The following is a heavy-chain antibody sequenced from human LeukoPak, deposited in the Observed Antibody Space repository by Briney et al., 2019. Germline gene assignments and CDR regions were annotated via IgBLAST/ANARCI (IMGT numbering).Heavy chain of an antibody. CDR3: ARDPDLSGYSFFDY. Sequence: GGSLRLSCAASGITLSDYWMHWVRQPPGRGLVWVSRINSDGSRTTYADSVKGRFTISRDNAKNTLYLQMNSLRAEDTAVYYCARDPDLSGYSFFDYWGQGTLVTVSS. CDR1: GITLSDYW. J-gene: IGHJ4*02. V-gene: IGHV3-74*01. CDR2: INSDGSRT. D-gene: IGHD3-22*01.